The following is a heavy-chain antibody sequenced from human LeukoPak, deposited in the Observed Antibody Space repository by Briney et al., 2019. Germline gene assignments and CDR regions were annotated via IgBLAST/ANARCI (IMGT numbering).Heavy chain of an antibody. D-gene: IGHD3-22*01. CDR2: IYYSGST. V-gene: IGHV4-59*01. Sequence: SETLSLTCTVSGGSISSYYWSWIRQPPGKGLEWIGYIYYSGSTDYNPSLKSRVTTSVETSKNQFSPKLSSVTAADTAVYYCARVTGYMIEDYFDYWGQGTLGTVSS. J-gene: IGHJ4*02. CDR3: ARVTGYMIEDYFDY. CDR1: GGSISSYY.